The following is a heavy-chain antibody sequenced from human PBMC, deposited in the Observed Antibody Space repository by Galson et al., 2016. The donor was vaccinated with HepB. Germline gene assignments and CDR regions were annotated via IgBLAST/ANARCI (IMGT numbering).Heavy chain of an antibody. D-gene: IGHD6-25*01. J-gene: IGHJ4*02. CDR2: ISPDGTST. V-gene: IGHV3-74*01. CDR3: AAHKRQRVSDYEDY. CDR1: GFIVSDYW. Sequence: SLRLSCAASGFIVSDYWVHWVRQPPGKGLVWVSRISPDGTSTAYADSVKGRFTISRDNAKNTLYLQMNSLRAEDTAVYFCAAHKRQRVSDYEDYRGQGTLVTVSS.